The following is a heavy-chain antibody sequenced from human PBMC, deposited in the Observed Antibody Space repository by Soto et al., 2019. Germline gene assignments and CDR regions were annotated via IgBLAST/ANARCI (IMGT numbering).Heavy chain of an antibody. Sequence: GGSMRLSCAASGFTFSSYWMHWVRQAPGKGLVWVSRINSDGSSTSYADSVKGRFTISRDNAKNTLYLQMNSLRAEDTAVYYCARDGIAVAGTLWGTNQNYYYYYGMDVWGQGTTVTAP. V-gene: IGHV3-74*01. D-gene: IGHD6-19*01. CDR3: ARDGIAVAGTLWGTNQNYYYYYGMDV. CDR1: GFTFSSYW. J-gene: IGHJ6*02. CDR2: INSDGSST.